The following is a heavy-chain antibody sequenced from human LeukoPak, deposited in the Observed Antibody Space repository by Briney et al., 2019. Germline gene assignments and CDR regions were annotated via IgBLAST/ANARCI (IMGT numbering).Heavy chain of an antibody. CDR3: ARQGGSFLSNFDY. CDR1: GYSFTTYW. D-gene: IGHD1-26*01. V-gene: IGHV5-51*01. J-gene: IGHJ4*02. Sequence: GESLKISCKGSGYSFTTYWSGWVRQMPGKGLEWMGIIYPGDSDARYSPSFQGQVTISADNSISTAHLQWSSLKASDTAMYYCARQGGSFLSNFDYWGQGTLVTVSS. CDR2: IYPGDSDA.